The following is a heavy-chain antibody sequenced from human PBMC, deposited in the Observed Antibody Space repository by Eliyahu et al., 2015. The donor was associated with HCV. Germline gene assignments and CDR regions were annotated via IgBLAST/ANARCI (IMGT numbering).Heavy chain of an antibody. V-gene: IGHV4-34*01. CDR3: ARGRLGITIVGGAPGSYHYGMDV. CDR2: INHGGST. CDR1: GGSFSGYY. J-gene: IGHJ6*02. Sequence: QVQLQQWGAGLLKPSETLSLTCAVYGGSFSGYYWTWIRQPPGKGLEWIGEINHGGSTNYNPSLKSRVTISVDTSKKQFSLKLSSVTAADTAVYYCARGRLGITIVGGAPGSYHYGMDVWGQGTTVNVFS. D-gene: IGHD3-10*01.